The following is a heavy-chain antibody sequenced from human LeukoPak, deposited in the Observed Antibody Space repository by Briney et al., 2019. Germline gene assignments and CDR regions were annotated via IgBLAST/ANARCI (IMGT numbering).Heavy chain of an antibody. CDR2: ISAYNGNT. D-gene: IGHD6-19*01. CDR3: ARESGSGWNRGFFDY. Sequence: GASVKVSCKASGYTFTSYGISWVRQAPGQGLEWMGWISAYNGNTNYAQKLQGRVTMTTDTSTSTAYMELRSLRSDDTAVYYCARESGSGWNRGFFDYWGQGTLVTVSS. V-gene: IGHV1-18*01. CDR1: GYTFTSYG. J-gene: IGHJ4*02.